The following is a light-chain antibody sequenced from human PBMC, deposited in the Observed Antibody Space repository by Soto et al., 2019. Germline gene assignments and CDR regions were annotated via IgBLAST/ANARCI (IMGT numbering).Light chain of an antibody. J-gene: IGLJ2*01. CDR2: EVR. Sequence: QSALTQPPSVSGSPGQSVTISCTGTSSDIGAYNRVSWYQQPPGTAPKLMIYEVRDRTSGVPDRLSGSKSGNTASLTISGLQAEDEADYYCSSYTSSNTLIFGGGTKLTVL. CDR3: SSYTSSNTLI. V-gene: IGLV2-18*02. CDR1: SSDIGAYNR.